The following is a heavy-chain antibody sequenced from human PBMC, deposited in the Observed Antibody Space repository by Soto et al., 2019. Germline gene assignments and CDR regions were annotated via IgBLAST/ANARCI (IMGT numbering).Heavy chain of an antibody. J-gene: IGHJ6*02. CDR1: GFTFSSYD. Sequence: GGSLRLSCAASGFTFSSYDMHWVRQATGKGLEWVSAIGTAGDTYYPGSVKGRFTISRENAKNSLYLQMNSLRAGDTAVYYCARDTSGYDGFFGYYGMDVWGQGTTVTVS. CDR3: ARDTSGYDGFFGYYGMDV. D-gene: IGHD5-12*01. CDR2: IGTAGDT. V-gene: IGHV3-13*04.